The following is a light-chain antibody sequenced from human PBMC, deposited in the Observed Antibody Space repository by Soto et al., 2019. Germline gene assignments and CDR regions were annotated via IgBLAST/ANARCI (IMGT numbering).Light chain of an antibody. CDR2: EVS. V-gene: IGLV2-8*01. CDR3: TSYAGRNTLK. Sequence: QSALTQPPSASGSPGQSVTISCTGTSSDVGGYNFVSWYQQHPGKAPKLMIYEVSKRPSGPPDRFSGSKSGNTASLTVSGLQAEDEADYYCTSYAGRNTLKFGGGTKVTVL. J-gene: IGLJ2*01. CDR1: SSDVGGYNF.